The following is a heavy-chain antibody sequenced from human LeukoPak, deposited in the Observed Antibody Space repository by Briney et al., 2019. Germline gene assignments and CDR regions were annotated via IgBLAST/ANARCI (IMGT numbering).Heavy chain of an antibody. D-gene: IGHD3-9*01. CDR1: GFTVSSNY. CDR2: IYSGGST. J-gene: IGHJ4*02. CDR3: ARVRYDILTGQYLSTYYFDY. Sequence: GGSLRLSCAASGFTVSSNYMSWVRQAPGKGLEWVSVIYSGGSTYYADSVKGRFTISRDNSKNTLYLQMNSLRAEDTAVYYCARVRYDILTGQYLSTYYFDYWAREPWSPSPQ. V-gene: IGHV3-53*01.